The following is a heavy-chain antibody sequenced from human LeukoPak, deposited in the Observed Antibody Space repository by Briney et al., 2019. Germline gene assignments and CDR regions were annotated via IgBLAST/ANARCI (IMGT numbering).Heavy chain of an antibody. CDR2: IYYSGNN. V-gene: IGHV4-39*01. CDR3: ARQRDSTFDY. Sequence: ASQTLSLTCTVSGRSISSSSYYWAWIRQPPGKGVEWIGSIYYSGNNYYNPSLKSRVTISVDTSKNQFPLKLSSVTAADPAVYYCARQRDSTFDYWGQGTLVTVSS. D-gene: IGHD5-24*01. CDR1: GRSISSSSYY. J-gene: IGHJ4*02.